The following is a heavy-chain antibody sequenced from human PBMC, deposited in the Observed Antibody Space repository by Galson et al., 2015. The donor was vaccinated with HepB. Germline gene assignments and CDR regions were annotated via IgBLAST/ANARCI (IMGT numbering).Heavy chain of an antibody. CDR3: ARGFRQLNTVFDY. D-gene: IGHD1-1*01. CDR2: ISSSSTI. J-gene: IGHJ4*02. CDR1: GFTFSSYS. V-gene: IGHV3-48*01. Sequence: SLRLSCAASGFTFSSYSMNWVRQAPGKGLEWVSYISSSSTIYYADSVKGRFTISRDNAKNSLYLQMNSLRAEDTAVYYCARGFRQLNTVFDYWGQGTLVTVSS.